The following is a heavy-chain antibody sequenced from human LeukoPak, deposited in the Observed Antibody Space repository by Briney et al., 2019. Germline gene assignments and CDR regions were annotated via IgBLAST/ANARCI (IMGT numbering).Heavy chain of an antibody. CDR2: IYTSGST. CDR3: VRPESVGTKYRFDY. J-gene: IGHJ4*02. V-gene: IGHV4-61*02. D-gene: IGHD1-1*01. CDR1: GDSISSGNYY. Sequence: SETLSLTCTVSGDSISSGNYYWTWIRQPAGKGLEWIGRIYTSGSTNYNPSLKSRVTISVDTSKNQFSLKLSSVTAADTAVYYCVRPESVGTKYRFDYWGQGALVTVSS.